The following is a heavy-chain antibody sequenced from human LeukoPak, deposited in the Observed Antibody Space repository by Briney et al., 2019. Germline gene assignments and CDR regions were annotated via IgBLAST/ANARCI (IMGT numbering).Heavy chain of an antibody. CDR1: GYTFTGYY. V-gene: IGHV1-2*02. CDR2: INPNSGGT. J-gene: IGHJ6*03. CDR3: ATHIAAQYYYYYMDV. D-gene: IGHD6-6*01. Sequence: ASVKVSCKASGYTFTGYYMHWVRQAPGQGLEWMGWINPNSGGTNYAQKFQGRVTVTRDTSISTAYMELSRLGSDDTAVYYCATHIAAQYYYYYMDVWGKGTTVTVSS.